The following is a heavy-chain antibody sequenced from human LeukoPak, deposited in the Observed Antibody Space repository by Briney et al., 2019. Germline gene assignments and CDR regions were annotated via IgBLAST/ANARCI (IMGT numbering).Heavy chain of an antibody. J-gene: IGHJ4*02. V-gene: IGHV4-30-2*01. CDR1: GGSISSGGYS. Sequence: PSETLSLTCTVSGGSISSGGYSWSWIRQPPGKGLEWIGYIYHNGNTYYNPSLKSRVTISVDMSKNQFSLNLRSVTAADTAVYYCARVLRSSGSYHFDCWGQGTLVTVSS. D-gene: IGHD3-10*01. CDR3: ARVLRSSGSYHFDC. CDR2: IYHNGNT.